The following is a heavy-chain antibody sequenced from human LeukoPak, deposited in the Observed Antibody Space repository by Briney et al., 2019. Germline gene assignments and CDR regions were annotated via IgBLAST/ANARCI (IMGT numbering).Heavy chain of an antibody. CDR1: GFTFSSYW. Sequence: GGSLRLSCAASGFTFSSYWMHWVRQAPGKGLLCVSRINSDGSSTIYADSVKGRFTIPRDNAKNTLYLQMNSLRAEDTAVYYCARGVVGARFDPWGQGTLVTVSS. CDR2: INSDGSST. V-gene: IGHV3-74*01. J-gene: IGHJ5*02. D-gene: IGHD1-26*01. CDR3: ARGVVGARFDP.